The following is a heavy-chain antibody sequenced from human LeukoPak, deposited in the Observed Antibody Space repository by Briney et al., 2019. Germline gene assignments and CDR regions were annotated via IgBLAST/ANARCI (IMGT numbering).Heavy chain of an antibody. CDR2: IISRTSGGAT. D-gene: IGHD3-22*01. V-gene: IGHV3-15*01. J-gene: IGHJ4*02. CDR3: TTYRYSHDVIGYSYIDY. CDR1: GFSFSNAS. Sequence: GGSLRLSCTASGFSFSNASMTWVRQAPGKGLEWVGRIISRTSGGATGYAAPVRGRFTISRDDSQNTLHLQMNSLKTEDTAVYYCTTYRYSHDVIGYSYIDYWGQGTPVTVSS.